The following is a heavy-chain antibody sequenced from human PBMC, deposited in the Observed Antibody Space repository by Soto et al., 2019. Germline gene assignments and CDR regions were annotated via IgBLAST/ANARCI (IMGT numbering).Heavy chain of an antibody. CDR2: LSGSGGST. CDR1: GFTFSSYA. CDR3: AKDIEIYYVGPAQADY. Sequence: GGSLRLSCAASGFTFSSYAMSWVRQAPGQGLEWGSALSGSGGSTYYADSVKGRFTTSRDNSKTTLYLQMNSLRAEDTAVYYCAKDIEIYYVGPAQADYWGQGSLVTVSS. D-gene: IGHD1-26*01. V-gene: IGHV3-23*01. J-gene: IGHJ4*02.